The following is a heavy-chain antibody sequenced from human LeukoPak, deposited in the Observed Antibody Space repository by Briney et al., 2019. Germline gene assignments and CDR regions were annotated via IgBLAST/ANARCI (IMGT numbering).Heavy chain of an antibody. CDR1: GGSISSGDYY. D-gene: IGHD4-17*01. J-gene: IGHJ4*02. CDR2: IYYSGST. V-gene: IGHV4-30-4*08. Sequence: SSQTLSLTCTVSGGSISSGDYYWSWIRQPPGKGLEWIGYIYYSGSTYYNPSLKSRVTISVDTSKNQFSLKLSSVTAADTAVYYCAREGVDYDGSRPPGQLVFGYWGQGTLVTVFS. CDR3: AREGVDYDGSRPPGQLVFGY.